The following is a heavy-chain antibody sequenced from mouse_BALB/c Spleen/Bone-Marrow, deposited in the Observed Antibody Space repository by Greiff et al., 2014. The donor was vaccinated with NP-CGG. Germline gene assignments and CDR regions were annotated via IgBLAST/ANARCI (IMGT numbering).Heavy chain of an antibody. Sequence: VQVVESGPGLVAPSQSLSITCTVSGFSLTSYGVHWVRQPPGKGLEWLGVIWGGGSTNYNSAIMSRLSISKDNSKSQVFLKMNSLQTEDTDMYDCDRITTATGAMDYWGQGTSVTVSS. CDR2: IWGGGST. D-gene: IGHD1-2*01. CDR1: GFSLTSYG. J-gene: IGHJ4*01. CDR3: DRITTATGAMDY. V-gene: IGHV2-9*02.